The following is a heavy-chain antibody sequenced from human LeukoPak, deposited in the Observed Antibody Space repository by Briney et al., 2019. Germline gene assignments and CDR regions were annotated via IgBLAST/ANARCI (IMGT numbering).Heavy chain of an antibody. J-gene: IGHJ4*02. CDR2: SYFDGST. CDR3: ARLLAGCPGGRCRAHFDY. Sequence: SETLSLTCSVSGDSINSNYWSWMRQPPAKGQEWVGYSYFDGSTNYNPSLTGRGSMAVDTSKNQFSLNLSSVTAADTAVYHCARLLAGCPGGRCRAHFDYWGQGTLVTVSS. V-gene: IGHV4-59*01. D-gene: IGHD2-15*01. CDR1: GDSINSNY.